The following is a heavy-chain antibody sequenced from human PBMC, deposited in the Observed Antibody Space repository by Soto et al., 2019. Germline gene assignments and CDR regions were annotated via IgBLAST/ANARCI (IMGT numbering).Heavy chain of an antibody. CDR3: ARASYSTTWYWYFDY. CDR1: GDSVSSNSAA. D-gene: IGHD6-13*01. CDR2: TYYRPKWYY. V-gene: IGHV6-1*01. J-gene: IGHJ4*02. Sequence: QVQLQQSGPRLVKPSQTLSLTCAISGDSVSSNSAAWNWIRQSPSRGLEWLGRTYYRPKWYYDYALAVNSRMSLNPDTSRQQFSLHLNSVTPEDTAVYYCARASYSTTWYWYFDYWGQGALVTASS.